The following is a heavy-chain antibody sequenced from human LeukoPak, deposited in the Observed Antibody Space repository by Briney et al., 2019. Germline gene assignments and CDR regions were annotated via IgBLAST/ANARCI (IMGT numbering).Heavy chain of an antibody. J-gene: IGHJ4*02. D-gene: IGHD5-12*01. V-gene: IGHV6-1*01. CDR2: TYYRSKWYN. CDR1: GDSVSSNSAA. CDR3: ARGRKDIVATINRYYFDY. Sequence: SQTLSLTCAISGDSVSSNSAAWNWIRQSPSRGLEWLGRTYYRSKWYNDYAVSVKSRITINPDTSKNQFSLQLNSVTPEDTAVYYCARGRKDIVATINRYYFDYWGQGTLVTVSS.